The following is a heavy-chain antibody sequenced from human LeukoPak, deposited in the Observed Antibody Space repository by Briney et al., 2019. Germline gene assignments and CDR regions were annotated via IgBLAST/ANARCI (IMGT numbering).Heavy chain of an antibody. CDR2: VSRGGDDR. J-gene: IGHJ5*02. CDR1: GFTFSGYA. D-gene: IGHD3-10*01. Sequence: TGGSLRLSCAAAGFTFSGYAMSWVRQAPGKGLQWVATVSRGGDDRYYADSVKGRFTVSRDNSKNTLYVQLNSLRAEDTAIYYCAKAGANWFDPWGQGTLVTVSS. CDR3: AKAGANWFDP. V-gene: IGHV3-23*01.